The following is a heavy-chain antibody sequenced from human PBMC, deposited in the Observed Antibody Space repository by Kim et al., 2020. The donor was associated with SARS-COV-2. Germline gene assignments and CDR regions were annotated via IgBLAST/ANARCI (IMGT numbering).Heavy chain of an antibody. J-gene: IGHJ6*02. Sequence: SVKVSCKASGGTFSSYAISWVRQAPGQGLEWMGGIIPIFGTANYAQKFQGRVTITADESTSTAYMELSSLRSEDTAVYYCARAYCGGDCYPLGMDVWGQGTTVTVSS. CDR1: GGTFSSYA. V-gene: IGHV1-69*13. CDR3: ARAYCGGDCYPLGMDV. CDR2: IIPIFGTA. D-gene: IGHD2-21*01.